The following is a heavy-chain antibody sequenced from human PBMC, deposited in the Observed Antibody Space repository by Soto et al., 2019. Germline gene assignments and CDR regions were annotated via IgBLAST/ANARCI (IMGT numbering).Heavy chain of an antibody. J-gene: IGHJ6*02. V-gene: IGHV1-18*01. CDR1: GYTFTSYG. CDR3: AREASTIRNYDYYYYGMDV. CDR2: ISVFKGTT. Sequence: QVQLVQSGGEVKKPGASVKVSCKASGYTFTSYGVSWVRQAPGQGLEWMGWISVFKGTTNYAQKFQGRVTMTTDTTRSTADMEHRSLSSDDTADYYCAREASTIRNYDYYYYGMDVWGQGTTVTVSS. D-gene: IGHD5-12*01.